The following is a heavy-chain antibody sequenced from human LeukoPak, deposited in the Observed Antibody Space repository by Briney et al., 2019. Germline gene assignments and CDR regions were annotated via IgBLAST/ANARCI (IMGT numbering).Heavy chain of an antibody. V-gene: IGHV4-31*03. D-gene: IGHD3-9*01. CDR3: ARSGYYDILRLRFYYYGMDV. J-gene: IGHJ6*02. CDR1: GGSISSGGYY. CDR2: IYYSGST. Sequence: SETLSLTCTVSGGSISSGGYYWSWIRQHPGKGLEWIGYIYYSGSTYYNPSLKSRVTISVDTSKNQFSLKLSSVTAADTAVYYCARSGYYDILRLRFYYYGMDVWGQGTTVTVSS.